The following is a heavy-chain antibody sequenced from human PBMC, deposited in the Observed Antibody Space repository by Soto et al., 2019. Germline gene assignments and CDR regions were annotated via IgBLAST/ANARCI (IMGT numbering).Heavy chain of an antibody. D-gene: IGHD6-13*01. CDR2: INAGNGNT. CDR3: ARDRSSIAAAGMWMDV. CDR1: GYTFTSYA. J-gene: IGHJ6*02. V-gene: IGHV1-3*01. Sequence: QLQLVQSGAEVKKPGASVKVSCKASGYTFTSYAMHWVRQAPGQRREWMGWINAGNGNTKYSQKFQGRVTITRDTSASTAYMELSSLRSEDTAVYYCARDRSSIAAAGMWMDVWGQGTTVTVSS.